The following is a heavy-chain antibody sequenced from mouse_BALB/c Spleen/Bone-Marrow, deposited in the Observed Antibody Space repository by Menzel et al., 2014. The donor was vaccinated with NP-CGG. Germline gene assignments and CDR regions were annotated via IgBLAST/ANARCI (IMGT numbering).Heavy chain of an antibody. J-gene: IGHJ2*01. CDR2: IRLKSNNYAT. Sequence: DVKLQESGGGLVQPGGSMKLSCVASGFTFSDYWMNWVRQSPEKGLEWVAEIRLKSNNYATHYAESVKGRFTISRDDSKSSVYLQMNNLRAEDTGIYYCTRRYYYGSSYYFDYWGQGTTLTVSS. CDR3: TRRYYYGSSYYFDY. CDR1: GFTFSDYW. V-gene: IGHV6-6*02. D-gene: IGHD1-1*01.